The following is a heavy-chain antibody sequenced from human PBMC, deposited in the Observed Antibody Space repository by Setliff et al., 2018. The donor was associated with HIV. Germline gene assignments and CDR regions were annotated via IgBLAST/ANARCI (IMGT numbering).Heavy chain of an antibody. D-gene: IGHD2-15*01. Sequence: SVKVSCKASGYTFTSHTIHWVRQAPGQGLEWMGGIIPMFGTTNYAQKFQGRVTITADESTSTAYMELSSLRSEDTAVYYCATYCSGGSCYSRGYYGMDVWGQGTTVTVSS. CDR3: ATYCSGGSCYSRGYYGMDV. J-gene: IGHJ6*02. V-gene: IGHV1-69*13. CDR2: IIPMFGTT. CDR1: GYTFTSHT.